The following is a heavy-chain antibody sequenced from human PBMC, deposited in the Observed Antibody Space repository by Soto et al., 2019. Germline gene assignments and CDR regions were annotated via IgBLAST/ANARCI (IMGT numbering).Heavy chain of an antibody. CDR3: ASDRDDFWSGCYRRVRFDY. CDR2: INAGNGNT. V-gene: IGHV1-3*01. Sequence: VQLVQSGAEAKKPGASVKVSCKASGYTFTSYAMHWVRQAPAQRLEWMGWINAGNGNTKYSQKFQGRVISTRDTSGSTDYKEISSLRYEDTAVDYCASDRDDFWSGCYRRVRFDYCGQGSHVTVS. J-gene: IGHJ4*02. D-gene: IGHD3-3*01. CDR1: GYTFTSYA.